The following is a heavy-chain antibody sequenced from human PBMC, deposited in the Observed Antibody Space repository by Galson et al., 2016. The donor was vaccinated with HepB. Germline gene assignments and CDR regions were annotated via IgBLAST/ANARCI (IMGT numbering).Heavy chain of an antibody. J-gene: IGHJ4*02. CDR3: AKDGRGNNGYDHADD. Sequence: SLRLSCAASGFTFSSYGMHWVRQAPGQGLEWVAVISYDASKNYYADTVRGRFTIPRDTFKNTQYLQMNSLRAEDTAVYYCAKDGRGNNGYDHADDWGQGTLVTVSS. CDR1: GFTFSSYG. V-gene: IGHV3-30*18. CDR2: ISYDASKN. D-gene: IGHD5-12*01.